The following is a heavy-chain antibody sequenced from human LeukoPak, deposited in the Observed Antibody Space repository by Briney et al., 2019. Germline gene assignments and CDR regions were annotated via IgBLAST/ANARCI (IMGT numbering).Heavy chain of an antibody. CDR2: ISSSSTYI. Sequence: GESLRLSCAASGYTFTSYSMNWVRQAPGKGLEWVSSISSSSTYIYYADSVKGRFTISRDNAKNSLFLQMSSLRAEDTAVYYCARGGPANWFDPWGQGTLVTVSS. V-gene: IGHV3-21*01. CDR1: GYTFTSYS. J-gene: IGHJ5*02. CDR3: ARGGPANWFDP. D-gene: IGHD3-16*01.